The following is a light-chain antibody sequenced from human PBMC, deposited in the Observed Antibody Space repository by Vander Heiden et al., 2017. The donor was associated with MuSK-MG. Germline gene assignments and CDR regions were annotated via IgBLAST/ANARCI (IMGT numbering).Light chain of an antibody. CDR2: DAS. CDR1: QSVSSY. CDR3: QQRSNWYT. J-gene: IGKJ2*01. V-gene: IGKV3-11*01. Sequence: EIVFTQSPATLSLSPGERPTLSCRASQSVSSYLAWYQQKPGQPPRLLIYDASNRATGIPARFSGSGSGTDFTLTITSLEPEDFAVYYCQQRSNWYTFGQGTKLEIK.